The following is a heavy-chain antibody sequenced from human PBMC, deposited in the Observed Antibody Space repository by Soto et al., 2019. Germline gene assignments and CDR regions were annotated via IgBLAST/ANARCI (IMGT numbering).Heavy chain of an antibody. Sequence: PGGSLRLSCAASGFTFSSYSMNWVRQAPGKGLEWVSSISSSSSYIYYADSVKGRFTISRDNAKNSLYLQMNSLRVEDTAVYYCASLLGVAATSNWFDPWGQGTLVTVSS. CDR2: ISSSSSYI. CDR1: GFTFSSYS. V-gene: IGHV3-21*01. D-gene: IGHD2-15*01. CDR3: ASLLGVAATSNWFDP. J-gene: IGHJ5*02.